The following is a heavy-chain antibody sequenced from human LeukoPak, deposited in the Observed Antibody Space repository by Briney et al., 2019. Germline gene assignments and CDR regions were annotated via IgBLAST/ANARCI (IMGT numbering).Heavy chain of an antibody. CDR2: IYTSGST. CDR3: ARDWAAGTSYYYYYGMDV. Sequence: SETLSLTCTVSGGSISSYYWSWIRQPAGKGLEWIGRIYTSGSTNYNPSLKSRVTISVDTSKNQFSLKLSSVTAADTAVYYCARDWAAGTSYYYYYGMDVWGQGTTVTVSS. D-gene: IGHD6-13*01. J-gene: IGHJ6*02. V-gene: IGHV4-4*07. CDR1: GGSISSYY.